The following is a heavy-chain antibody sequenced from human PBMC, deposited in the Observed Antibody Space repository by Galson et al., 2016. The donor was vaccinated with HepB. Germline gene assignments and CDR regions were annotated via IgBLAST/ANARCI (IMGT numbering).Heavy chain of an antibody. CDR2: IKQDGTEK. CDR3: ASLGYCTGGGCQAPFDY. CDR1: GFTFSSYW. Sequence: SLRLSCAVSGFTFSSYWMSWVRQAPGKGLEWVANIKQDGTEKYCVDSVRGRFTISRDNAKNSLYLQLNGLRAEDTALYYCASLGYCTGGGCQAPFDYWGQGTLVTVSS. D-gene: IGHD2-8*02. J-gene: IGHJ4*02. V-gene: IGHV3-7*05.